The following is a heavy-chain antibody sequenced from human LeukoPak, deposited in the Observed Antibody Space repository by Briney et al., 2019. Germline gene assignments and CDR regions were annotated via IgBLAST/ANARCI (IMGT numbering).Heavy chain of an antibody. V-gene: IGHV3-23*01. CDR2: ISGGTT. CDR1: GFTISTYG. CDR3: AKSVYHSGNY. J-gene: IGHJ4*02. Sequence: GGSLRLSCAASGFTISTYGMSWVRQAPGKGLEWVSSISGGTTYYADSVKGRFTISRDNSKNTVSLQMNSLRAEDTAVYYCAKSVYHSGNYWGQGALVTVSS. D-gene: IGHD3-10*01.